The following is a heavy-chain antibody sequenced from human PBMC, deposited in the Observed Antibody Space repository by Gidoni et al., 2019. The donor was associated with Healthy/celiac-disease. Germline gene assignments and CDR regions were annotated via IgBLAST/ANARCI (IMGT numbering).Heavy chain of an antibody. V-gene: IGHV2-5*02. CDR2: IYWDDDK. Sequence: QITLKESGPTLVKPTQTLTLTCTFSGFSLSTSGVGVGWIRQPPGKALEWLALIYWDDDKRYSPSLKSTLTITKYTSKNPVVLTMTNMDPVDTATYYCAHVRDGYNLGYFDYWGQGTLVTVSS. D-gene: IGHD5-12*01. CDR1: GFSLSTSGVG. CDR3: AHVRDGYNLGYFDY. J-gene: IGHJ4*02.